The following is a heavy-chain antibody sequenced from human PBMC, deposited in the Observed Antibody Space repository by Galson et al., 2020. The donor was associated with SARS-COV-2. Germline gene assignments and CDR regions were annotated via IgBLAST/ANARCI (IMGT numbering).Heavy chain of an antibody. J-gene: IGHJ4*02. Sequence: KMSGPTLVKPTQTLTLTCTFSGFSLSTSGVGVGWIRQPPGKALEWLALIYWDDDKRYSPSLKSRLTITKDTSKNQVVLTMTNMDPVDTATYYCARRSLNWNLGYFDYWGQGTLGTVSS. CDR1: GFSLSTSGVG. V-gene: IGHV2-5*02. CDR3: ARRSLNWNLGYFDY. CDR2: IYWDDDK. D-gene: IGHD1-7*01.